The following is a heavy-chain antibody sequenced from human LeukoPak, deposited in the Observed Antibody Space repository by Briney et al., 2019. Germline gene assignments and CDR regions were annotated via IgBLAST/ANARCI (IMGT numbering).Heavy chain of an antibody. CDR3: VKDNEAGGSPFDR. CDR2: ISDNGGST. CDR1: RLIHRSHA. V-gene: IGHV3-64D*06. J-gene: IGHJ4*02. D-gene: IGHD1-1*01. Sequence: GGSLSLSRSASRLIHRSHAMHWVRQAPARGLEYVSRISDNGGSTYYADSVKGRFTISRDNSKNTLYLQMSSLRAVDTAVYYCVKDNEAGGSPFDRWGQGTLVTVSS.